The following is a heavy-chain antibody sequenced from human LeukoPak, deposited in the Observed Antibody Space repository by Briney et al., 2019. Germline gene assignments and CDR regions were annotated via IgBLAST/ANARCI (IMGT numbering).Heavy chain of an antibody. Sequence: AGSLRLSCAASGFTFSNFGMHWVRQAPGKGLEWMAFIRYDGNNKYYADSVKGRFTISRDNSKNTLSLQMNSLRAEDTAVYYCARSSLLHSNAMDVWGQGTTVTVSS. CDR2: IRYDGNNK. V-gene: IGHV3-30*02. J-gene: IGHJ6*02. D-gene: IGHD5-18*01. CDR3: ARSSLLHSNAMDV. CDR1: GFTFSNFG.